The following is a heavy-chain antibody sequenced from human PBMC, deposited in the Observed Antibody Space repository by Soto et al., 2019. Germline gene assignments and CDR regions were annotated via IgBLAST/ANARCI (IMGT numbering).Heavy chain of an antibody. J-gene: IGHJ5*02. V-gene: IGHV1-3*01. CDR1: GYTFTSYA. D-gene: IGHD1-20*01. CDR2: INAGNGNT. Sequence: ASVKVSCKASGYTFTSYAMHWVRQAPGQRLEWMGWINAGNGNTKYSQKFQGRVTITRDTSASTAYMELSSLRSEDTAVYYCAREEYGLTVNNWFDPWGQGTMGTVSS. CDR3: AREEYGLTVNNWFDP.